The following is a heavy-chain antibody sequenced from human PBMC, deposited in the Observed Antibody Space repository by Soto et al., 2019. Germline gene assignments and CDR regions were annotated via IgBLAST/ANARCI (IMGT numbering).Heavy chain of an antibody. D-gene: IGHD1-7*01. V-gene: IGHV1-18*01. CDR2: ISPSNDNS. Sequence: VQSGAAVKKPVTSVKVSCKASGYACINYAVTWVRQAPEEGLEWMGWISPSNDNSYSAQKFQDRVTMSTETSSNTAYMELRRLTSDDTAVYYCSREGGNTGTSDYWGQGTLVTVSS. CDR1: GYACINYA. J-gene: IGHJ4*02. CDR3: SREGGNTGTSDY.